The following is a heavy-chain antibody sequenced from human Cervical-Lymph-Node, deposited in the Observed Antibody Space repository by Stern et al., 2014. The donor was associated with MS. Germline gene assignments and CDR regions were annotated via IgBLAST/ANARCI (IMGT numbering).Heavy chain of an antibody. J-gene: IGHJ6*02. CDR3: ARRGSSTTYYYYGMDV. Sequence: VQLVESGAEVKKPGESLKISCKGSGYSFTSYWIAWVRQMPGKGLEWMGIIYPGDSDTRYGPSFQGQVTISADKSISPAYLQWSSLKASDTAMYYCARRGSSTTYYYYGMDVWGQGTTVTVSS. CDR2: IYPGDSDT. CDR1: GYSFTSYW. D-gene: IGHD6-6*01. V-gene: IGHV5-51*03.